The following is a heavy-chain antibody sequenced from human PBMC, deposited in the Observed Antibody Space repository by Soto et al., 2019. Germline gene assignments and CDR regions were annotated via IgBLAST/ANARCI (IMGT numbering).Heavy chain of an antibody. CDR3: ARNPPYSSGWYYYYYGMDV. V-gene: IGHV3-30-3*01. Sequence: PGGSLRLSCAASGFTFSSYAMHWVRQAPGKGLEWVAVISYDGSNKYYADSVKGRFTISRDNSKNTLYLQMNSLRAEDTAVYYCARNPPYSSGWYYYYYGMDVWGQGTTVTVYS. D-gene: IGHD6-19*01. CDR1: GFTFSSYA. J-gene: IGHJ6*02. CDR2: ISYDGSNK.